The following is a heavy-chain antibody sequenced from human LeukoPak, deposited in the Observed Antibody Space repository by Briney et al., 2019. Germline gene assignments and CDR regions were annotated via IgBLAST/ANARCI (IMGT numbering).Heavy chain of an antibody. V-gene: IGHV4-59*08. D-gene: IGHD5-18*01. CDR3: ARGYSYGSFDY. J-gene: IGHJ4*02. Sequence: SETLSLTCTVSGGSISNDYWSWIRQPPGKGLECIGYIYYTGSTNYNPSLKSRVTISVDTSKNQFSLKLSSATAADTAVYYCARGYSYGSFDYWGQGTLVTVSS. CDR1: GGSISNDY. CDR2: IYYTGST.